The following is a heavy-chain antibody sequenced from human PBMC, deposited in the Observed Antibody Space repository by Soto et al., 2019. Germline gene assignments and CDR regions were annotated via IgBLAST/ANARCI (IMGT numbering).Heavy chain of an antibody. Sequence: HGESLKISCKGSGYSFTKDWIIWVRQMPGKGLEWMGRIDPSDSYINYSPSFQGHVTLSADKSLNTAYLHWTSLKASDTAMYYCARQGAATIPDYWGQGTLVTVSS. V-gene: IGHV5-10-1*01. D-gene: IGHD1-26*01. CDR3: ARQGAATIPDY. CDR1: GYSFTKDW. J-gene: IGHJ4*02. CDR2: IDPSDSYI.